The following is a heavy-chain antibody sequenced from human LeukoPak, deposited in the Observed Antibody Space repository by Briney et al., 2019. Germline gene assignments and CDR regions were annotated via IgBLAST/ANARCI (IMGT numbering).Heavy chain of an antibody. CDR1: GFTFSSYA. CDR3: AKGGSYAPLDY. D-gene: IGHD1-26*01. V-gene: IGHV3-23*01. Sequence: PGGSLRLSCAASGFTFSSYAMTWVRQAPGKGLEWVSAISTSGGDTIYTDSVKDRFTISRDNSKNTLYLQMNSLRAEDTAIYYCAKGGSYAPLDYWGQGTLVTVSS. CDR2: ISTSGGDT. J-gene: IGHJ4*02.